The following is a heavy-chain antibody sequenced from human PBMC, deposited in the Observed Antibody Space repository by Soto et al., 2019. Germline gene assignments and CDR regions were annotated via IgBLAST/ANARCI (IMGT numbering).Heavy chain of an antibody. Sequence: GGSLRLSCTASGFTFGDYAMSWFRQAPGKGLEWVGFIRSKAYGGTTEYAASVKGRFTISRDDSKSIAYLQMNSLKTEDTAVYYCTRGPRSIVATIIGYYFDYWGQGTLVTVSS. V-gene: IGHV3-49*03. CDR2: IRSKAYGGTT. D-gene: IGHD5-12*01. J-gene: IGHJ4*02. CDR1: GFTFGDYA. CDR3: TRGPRSIVATIIGYYFDY.